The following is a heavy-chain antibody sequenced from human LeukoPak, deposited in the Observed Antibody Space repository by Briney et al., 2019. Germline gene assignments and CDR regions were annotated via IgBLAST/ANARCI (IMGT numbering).Heavy chain of an antibody. Sequence: SVKVSCKASGGTFSSYTISWVRQAPGQGLEWMGRIIPILGIANYAQKFQGRVTITADKSTSTAYMELSGPRSEDTAVYYCARESPSSSWTFDYWGQGTLVTVSS. D-gene: IGHD6-13*01. V-gene: IGHV1-69*04. J-gene: IGHJ4*02. CDR2: IIPILGIA. CDR3: ARESPSSSWTFDY. CDR1: GGTFSSYT.